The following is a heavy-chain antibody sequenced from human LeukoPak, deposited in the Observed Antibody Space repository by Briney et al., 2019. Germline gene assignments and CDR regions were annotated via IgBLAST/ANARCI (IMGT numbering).Heavy chain of an antibody. V-gene: IGHV3-23*01. CDR1: GFTFSSYA. Sequence: PGGSLRLXCAASGFTFSSYAMSWVRQAPGKGLEWVSAISGSGGSTYYADSVKGRFTISRDNSKNTLYLQMNSLRAEDTAVYYCAKENYYGSGSTPPSHFDYWGPGTLVTVSS. CDR3: AKENYYGSGSTPPSHFDY. CDR2: ISGSGGST. J-gene: IGHJ4*02. D-gene: IGHD3-10*01.